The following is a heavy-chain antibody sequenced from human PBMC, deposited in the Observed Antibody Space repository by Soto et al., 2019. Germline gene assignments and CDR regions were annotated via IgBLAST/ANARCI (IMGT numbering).Heavy chain of an antibody. J-gene: IGHJ4*02. D-gene: IGHD2-15*01. CDR1: GGTFSSYA. CDR2: IIPIFGTA. CDR3: ARPLGGYCSGGSCYSTDY. V-gene: IGHV1-69*06. Sequence: QVQLVQSGAEVKKPGSSVKVSCKASGGTFSSYAISWVRQAPGQGLEWMGGIIPIFGTANYAQKFQGRVTITADKSTSTAYMELISLRSEDTAVYYCARPLGGYCSGGSCYSTDYWGQGTLVTVSS.